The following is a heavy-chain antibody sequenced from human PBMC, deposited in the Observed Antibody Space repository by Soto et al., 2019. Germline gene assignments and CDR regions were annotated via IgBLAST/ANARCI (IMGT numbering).Heavy chain of an antibody. CDR1: GGTFSSYA. CDR3: AREDTAMVIVTYYYGMDV. J-gene: IGHJ6*02. Sequence: SVKVSCKASGGTFSSYAISWVRQAPGQALEWMGGIIPIFGTANYAQKFQGRVTITADESTSTAYMELSSLRAEDTAVYYCAREDTAMVIVTYYYGMDVWGQGTTVTVSS. D-gene: IGHD5-18*01. V-gene: IGHV1-69*13. CDR2: IIPIFGTA.